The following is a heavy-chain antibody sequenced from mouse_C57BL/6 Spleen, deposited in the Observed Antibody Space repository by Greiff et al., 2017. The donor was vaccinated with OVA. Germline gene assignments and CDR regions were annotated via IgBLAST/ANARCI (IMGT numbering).Heavy chain of an antibody. V-gene: IGHV1-53*01. J-gene: IGHJ4*01. D-gene: IGHD1-1*01. Sequence: VQLQQPGTELVKPGASVKLSCKASGYTFTSYWMHWVKQRPGQGLEWIGNINPSNGGTNYNEKFKSKATLTVDKSSSTAYMQLSSLTSKDSAVDYCAREPYSTTVYYAMDYWGQGTSVTVSS. CDR2: INPSNGGT. CDR3: AREPYSTTVYYAMDY. CDR1: GYTFTSYW.